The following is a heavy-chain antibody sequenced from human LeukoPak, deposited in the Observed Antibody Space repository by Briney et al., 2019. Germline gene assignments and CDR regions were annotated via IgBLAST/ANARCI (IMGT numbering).Heavy chain of an antibody. CDR2: IRYDGSNK. V-gene: IGHV3-30*02. CDR1: GFTFSSYG. Sequence: GGSLRLSCAASGFTFSSYGMHWVRQAPGKGLEWVAFIRYDGSNKYYADSVKGRFTISRDNSKNTLYLQMNSLRAEDTAVYYCAKVKVAAADLYYYYYMDVWGKGTTVTVSS. D-gene: IGHD6-13*01. J-gene: IGHJ6*03. CDR3: AKVKVAAADLYYYYYMDV.